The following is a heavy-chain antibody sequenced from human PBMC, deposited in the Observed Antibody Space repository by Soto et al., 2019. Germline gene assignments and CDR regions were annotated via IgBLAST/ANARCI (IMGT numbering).Heavy chain of an antibody. CDR3: ARDPKPSIAAAGLFDY. CDR1: GYTFTSYA. J-gene: IGHJ4*02. D-gene: IGHD6-13*01. V-gene: IGHV1-3*01. CDR2: INAGNGNT. Sequence: ASVKVSCKASGYTFTSYAMHWVRQAPGQRLEWMGWINAGNGNTKYSQKFQGRVTITRDTSASTAYMELSSLRSEDTAVYYCARDPKPSIAAAGLFDYWGQGTLVTVSS.